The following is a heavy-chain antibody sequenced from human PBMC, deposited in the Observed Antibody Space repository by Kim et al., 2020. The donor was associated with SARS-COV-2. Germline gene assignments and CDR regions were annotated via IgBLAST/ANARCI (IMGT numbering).Heavy chain of an antibody. CDR3: VREIAARLVNFDY. J-gene: IGHJ4*02. Sequence: YAQGFTGRFVFSLDTSVSTAYLQISSLKAEDTAVYYCVREIAARLVNFDYWGQGTLVTVSS. D-gene: IGHD6-13*01. V-gene: IGHV7-4-1*02.